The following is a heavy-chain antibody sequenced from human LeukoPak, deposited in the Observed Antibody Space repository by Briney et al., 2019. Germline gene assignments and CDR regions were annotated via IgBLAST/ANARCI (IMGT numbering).Heavy chain of an antibody. J-gene: IGHJ4*02. CDR1: GGSISSGDYY. D-gene: IGHD1-26*01. Sequence: PSETLSLTCTVSGGSISSGDYYWSWIRQPPGKGLERIGYIYYSGSTYYNPSLKSRVTISVDTSKNQFSLKLSSVTAADTAVYYCAREGGSYRNFDYWGQGTLVTVSS. CDR2: IYYSGST. V-gene: IGHV4-30-4*08. CDR3: AREGGSYRNFDY.